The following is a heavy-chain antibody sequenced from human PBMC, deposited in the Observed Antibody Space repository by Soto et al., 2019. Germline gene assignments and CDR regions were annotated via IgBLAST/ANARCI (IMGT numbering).Heavy chain of an antibody. CDR2: LSSRGFST. V-gene: IGHV3-23*01. D-gene: IGHD2-8*01. Sequence: EVQLLESGGDLVQPGGSLRLSCSASGFTFNDYALTWVRQVPGKGLEWVSSLSSRGFSTHYAESVKGRFTISRDNIKNTVYLQMNSLRADDTAVYYCARARAFYCSKGICLDEFDIWGQGTLVTVSS. CDR3: ARARAFYCSKGICLDEFDI. J-gene: IGHJ3*02. CDR1: GFTFNDYA.